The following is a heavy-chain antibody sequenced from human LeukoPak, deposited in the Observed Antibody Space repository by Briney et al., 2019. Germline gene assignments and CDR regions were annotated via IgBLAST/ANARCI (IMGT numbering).Heavy chain of an antibody. V-gene: IGHV6-1*01. CDR1: GDSVSSNSAA. CDR2: TYYRSKWYT. D-gene: IGHD3-16*01. J-gene: IGHJ5*02. CDR3: ARGWGGNIDQ. Sequence: SQTLSLTCAISGDSVSSNSAAWNWIRQSPSRGLEWLGRTYYRSKWYTYYAVSVKGRITINSDTSKSQFSLQLNSVTPEDTAVYYCARGWGGNIDQWGQGTLVTVSS.